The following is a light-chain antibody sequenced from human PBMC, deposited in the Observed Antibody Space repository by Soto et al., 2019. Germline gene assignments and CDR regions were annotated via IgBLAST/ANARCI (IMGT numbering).Light chain of an antibody. CDR1: SGHSSYA. Sequence: QLVLTQSPSASASLGASVKLTCTLSSGHSSYAIAWHQQQPEKGPRYLMKVNSDGSHNKGDGIPDRFSGSSSGAERYLSISSLQSEDEADYYCQTWGTGTGVFGGGTKLTVL. CDR2: VNSDGSH. J-gene: IGLJ3*02. CDR3: QTWGTGTGV. V-gene: IGLV4-69*01.